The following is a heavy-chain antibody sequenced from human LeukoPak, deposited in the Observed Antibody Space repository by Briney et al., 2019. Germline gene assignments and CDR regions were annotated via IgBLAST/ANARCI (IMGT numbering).Heavy chain of an antibody. Sequence: GGSLRLSCAASGFTFSSYAMSWVRQAPGKGLEWVSAISGSGGGTYYADSMKGRFTISRDNSKNTLYLQMSSLRAEDTAVYYCAKDAMVRGVIRGSAFDIWGQGTMVTVSS. J-gene: IGHJ3*02. CDR2: ISGSGGGT. CDR3: AKDAMVRGVIRGSAFDI. V-gene: IGHV3-23*01. CDR1: GFTFSSYA. D-gene: IGHD3-10*01.